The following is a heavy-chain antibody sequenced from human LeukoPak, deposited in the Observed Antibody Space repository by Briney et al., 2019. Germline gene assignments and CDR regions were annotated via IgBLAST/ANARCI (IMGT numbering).Heavy chain of an antibody. Sequence: GGSLRLSCAASRFTVSSNYMSWVRQAPGKGLEWVSVIYDDGRTYYADSVQGRFTVSRDNSHNTVFLQMNGLRADDTGVYYCAILPGHWGQGTLVTVSS. CDR1: RFTVSSNY. V-gene: IGHV3-53*01. J-gene: IGHJ4*02. CDR2: IYDDGRT. CDR3: AILPGH.